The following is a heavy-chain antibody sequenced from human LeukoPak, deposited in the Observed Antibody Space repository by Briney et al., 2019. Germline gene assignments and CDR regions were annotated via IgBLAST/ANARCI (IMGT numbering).Heavy chain of an antibody. D-gene: IGHD3-16*01. Sequence: GGSLRLSCAASGFTFSSYGMHWVRQAPGKGLEWVAVISYDGSKKYYADSVKGRFTISRDNSKNTLYLQMNSLRAEDTAVYYCAKDWVDFWGQGTLVTVSS. CDR2: ISYDGSKK. CDR3: AKDWVDF. V-gene: IGHV3-30*18. CDR1: GFTFSSYG. J-gene: IGHJ4*02.